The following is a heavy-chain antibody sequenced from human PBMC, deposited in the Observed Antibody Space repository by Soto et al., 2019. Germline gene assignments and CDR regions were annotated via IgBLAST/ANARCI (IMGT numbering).Heavy chain of an antibody. CDR1: GGTFSSYT. CDR3: AREDGYYWYFDL. V-gene: IGHV1-69*02. CDR2: IIPILGIA. J-gene: IGHJ2*01. D-gene: IGHD5-12*01. Sequence: QVQLVQSGAEVKKPWSSVKVSCKASGGTFSSYTISWVRQAPGQGLEWMGRIIPILGIANYAQKFQGRVTITADKSTSTAYMELSSLRSEDTAVYYCAREDGYYWYFDLWGRGTLVTVSS.